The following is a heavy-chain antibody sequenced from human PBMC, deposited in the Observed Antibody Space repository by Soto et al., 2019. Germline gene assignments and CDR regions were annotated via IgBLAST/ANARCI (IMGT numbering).Heavy chain of an antibody. CDR3: ARDISGWYGHRPIGY. Sequence: GASVKVSCKASGYTFTSYGISWVRQAPGQGLEWMGWISAYNGNTNYAQKLQGRVTMTTDTSTSTAYMELRSLRSDDTAVYYCARDISGWYGHRPIGYWGQGTLVTVSS. J-gene: IGHJ4*02. CDR1: GYTFTSYG. V-gene: IGHV1-18*01. CDR2: ISAYNGNT. D-gene: IGHD6-19*01.